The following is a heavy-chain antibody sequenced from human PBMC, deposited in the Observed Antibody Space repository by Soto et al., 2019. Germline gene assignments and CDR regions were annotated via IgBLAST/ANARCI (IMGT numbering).Heavy chain of an antibody. CDR1: GGTFSSYA. J-gene: IGHJ5*02. V-gene: IGHV1-18*01. CDR2: IIANNGNT. D-gene: IGHD1-26*01. CDR3: ARIVGADRRWFDP. Sequence: ASVKVSCKASGGTFSSYAISWVRQAPGQGLEWMGWIIANNGNTNYAQKLQGRVTMTTDTSTTTAYMELRSLRSDDTAVYYCARIVGADRRWFDPWGQGTLVTVSS.